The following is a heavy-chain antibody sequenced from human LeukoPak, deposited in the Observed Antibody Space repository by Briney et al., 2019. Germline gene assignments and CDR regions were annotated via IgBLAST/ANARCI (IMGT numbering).Heavy chain of an antibody. CDR2: IRNYQSNK. J-gene: IGHJ6*03. D-gene: IGHD2-21*02. CDR3: AKDTARDSYYMDV. Sequence: PGGSLRLSCAASGFTFSSYGMHWVRQAPGKGLEWVAFIRNYQSNKYYADSVKGRFTISRDNSKNTLFLQMNSLRAEDTAVYYCAKDTARDSYYMDVWGKGTTVTISS. CDR1: GFTFSSYG. V-gene: IGHV3-30*02.